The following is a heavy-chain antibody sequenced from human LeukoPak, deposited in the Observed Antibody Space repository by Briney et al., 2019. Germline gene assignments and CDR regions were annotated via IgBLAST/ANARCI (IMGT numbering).Heavy chain of an antibody. J-gene: IGHJ4*02. CDR3: ARESTTVTIDY. V-gene: IGHV4-59*06. Sequence: PSETLSLTCTVSGGSISSYYWSWIRQHPGKGLEWIGYIYYSGSTYYNPSLKSRVTISVDTSKNQFSLKLSSVTAADTAVYYCARESTTVTIDYWGQGTLVTVSS. D-gene: IGHD4-17*01. CDR1: GGSISSYY. CDR2: IYYSGST.